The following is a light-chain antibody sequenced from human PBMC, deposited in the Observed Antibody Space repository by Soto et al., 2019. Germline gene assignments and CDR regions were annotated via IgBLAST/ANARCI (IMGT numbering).Light chain of an antibody. CDR1: SSDVGGYNY. CDR2: DVS. CDR3: CSYAGSYTFGV. Sequence: SVLTQPRSVSGSPGQSVTISCTGTSSDVGGYNYVSWYQQHPGKAPKLMIYDVSKRPSGVPDRFSGSKSGNTASLTISGLQAEDGADYYCCSYAGSYTFGVFGGGTKLTVL. V-gene: IGLV2-11*01. J-gene: IGLJ3*02.